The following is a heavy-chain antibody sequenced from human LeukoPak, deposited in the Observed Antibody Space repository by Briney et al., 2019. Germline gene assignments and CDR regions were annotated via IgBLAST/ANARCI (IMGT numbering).Heavy chain of an antibody. Sequence: GGSLRLSCAASGFTFSNYNMNWVRQAPGKGLEWLSYISSTSNPIYYADSVKGRFTISRDNAKNSLYLQMNSLRDEDTAVYYCARAGVGARFEDYWGQGTLVTVSS. V-gene: IGHV3-48*02. CDR1: GFTFSNYN. CDR3: ARAGVGARFEDY. CDR2: ISSTSNPI. D-gene: IGHD1-26*01. J-gene: IGHJ4*02.